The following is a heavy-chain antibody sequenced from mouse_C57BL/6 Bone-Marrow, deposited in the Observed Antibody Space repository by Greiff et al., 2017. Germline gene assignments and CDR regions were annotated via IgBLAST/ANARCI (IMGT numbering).Heavy chain of an antibody. J-gene: IGHJ3*01. Sequence: VQLQQSGAELVRPGTSVKVSCKASGYAFTNYLIEWVKQRPGQGLEWIGVINPGSGGTNYNEKFKGKATLTADKSSSTAYMQLSSLTSEDSAVYFCAREEGGSSYSWFAYWGQGTLVTVSA. CDR3: AREEGGSSYSWFAY. CDR2: INPGSGGT. D-gene: IGHD1-1*01. CDR1: GYAFTNYL. V-gene: IGHV1-54*01.